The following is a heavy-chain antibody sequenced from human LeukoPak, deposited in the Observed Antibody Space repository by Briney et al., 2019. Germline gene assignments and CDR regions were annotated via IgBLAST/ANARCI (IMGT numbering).Heavy chain of an antibody. J-gene: IGHJ4*02. D-gene: IGHD5-18*01. CDR1: GFTFSSYA. CDR3: AKVYSYGDY. CDR2: ISYDGRNE. V-gene: IGHV3-30*01. Sequence: PGGALRLSCAAPGFTFSSYAMHWVRQAPGTGLEWVAIISYDGRNEYYADSVKGRFTISRDNSKNTLYLQMNSLRAEDTAVYYCAKVYSYGDYWGQGTLVTVSS.